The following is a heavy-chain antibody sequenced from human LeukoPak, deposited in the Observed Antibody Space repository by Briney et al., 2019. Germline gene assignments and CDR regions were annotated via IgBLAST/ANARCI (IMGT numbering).Heavy chain of an antibody. CDR2: ISGSGDST. CDR1: GFTFSTYA. V-gene: IGHV3-23*01. J-gene: IGHJ6*02. D-gene: IGHD3-3*01. Sequence: PGGSLRLSCAASGFTFSTYAVNWVRQAPGKGLEWVSTISGSGDSTYYADSVKGRFTISRDNSKNTLYLQMNSLRAEDTAVYYCAKLLTYYDFWSGHIRVPYYYYYGMDVWGQGTTVIVSS. CDR3: AKLLTYYDFWSGHIRVPYYYYYGMDV.